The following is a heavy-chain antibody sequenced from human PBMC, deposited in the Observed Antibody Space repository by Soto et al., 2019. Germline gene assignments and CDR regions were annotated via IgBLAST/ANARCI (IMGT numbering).Heavy chain of an antibody. D-gene: IGHD2-8*01. V-gene: IGHV4-4*02. CDR2: IYHSGST. J-gene: IGHJ6*02. Sequence: QVQLQESGPGLVKPSGTLSLTCAVSGGSISSSNWWSWVRQPPGKGLEWIGEIYHSGSTNYNPSLKSRATISVDKSKNQFSLKRSSVTAADTAVYYCARRGYCTNGVCYYGMDVWGQGTTVTVSS. CDR3: ARRGYCTNGVCYYGMDV. CDR1: GGSISSSNW.